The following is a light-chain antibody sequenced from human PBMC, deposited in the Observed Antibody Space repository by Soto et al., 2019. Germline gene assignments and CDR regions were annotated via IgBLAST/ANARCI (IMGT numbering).Light chain of an antibody. J-gene: IGLJ1*01. Sequence: QSVLTQPRSVSGSPGQSVTISCTGTSSDVGGYNCVSWYQQHPGKAPQLIIYEVTKRPSGVPDRFSGSKSGNTASLTVSGLQAEDEADYYCSSYSGTNNYVFGTGTKVTVL. V-gene: IGLV2-11*01. CDR3: SSYSGTNNYV. CDR2: EVT. CDR1: SSDVGGYNC.